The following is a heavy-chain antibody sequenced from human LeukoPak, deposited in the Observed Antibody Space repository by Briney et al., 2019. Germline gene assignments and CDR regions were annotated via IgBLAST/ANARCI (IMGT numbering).Heavy chain of an antibody. CDR1: GYTFTSYG. CDR2: ISAYNGNT. Sequence: GASVKVSCKASGYTFTSYGMSWVRQAPGQGLEWMGWISAYNGNTNYAQKLQGRVTMTTDTSRSTAYMELRSLRSDDTAVYYCAIDLPTRTEQQLVRSYYYYCMDVWCQGTTVTVSS. CDR3: AIDLPTRTEQQLVRSYYYYCMDV. V-gene: IGHV1-18*01. D-gene: IGHD6-13*01. J-gene: IGHJ6*02.